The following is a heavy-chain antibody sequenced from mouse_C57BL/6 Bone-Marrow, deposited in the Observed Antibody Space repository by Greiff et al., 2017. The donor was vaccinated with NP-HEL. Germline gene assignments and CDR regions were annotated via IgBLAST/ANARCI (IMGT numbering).Heavy chain of an antibody. CDR1: GYSITSGYY. CDR3: ARDSGPHYCLLAMDY. V-gene: IGHV3-6*01. J-gene: IGHJ4*01. D-gene: IGHD1-2*01. CDR2: ISYDGSN. Sequence: DVKLQESGPGLVKPSQSLSLTCSVTGYSITSGYYWNWIRQFPGNKLEWMGYISYDGSNNYNPTLKNRISITRDTSKNQFFLKLNSVTTKDTATYYCARDSGPHYCLLAMDYWGQGTSVTVSS.